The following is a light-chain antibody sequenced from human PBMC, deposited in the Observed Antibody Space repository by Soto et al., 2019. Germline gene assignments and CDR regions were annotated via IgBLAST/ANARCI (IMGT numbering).Light chain of an antibody. CDR2: DAS. V-gene: IGKV1D-13*01. Sequence: AVQLTQSPSSLSASLGDRVTITCRASQGIGSALAWYQQKPGKAPQLLIFDASSLKSGVPSRFSGSGSGTDFTLTISSLQPEDFATYYCQQSNHYPLTFGGGTKMEIK. J-gene: IGKJ4*01. CDR3: QQSNHYPLT. CDR1: QGIGSA.